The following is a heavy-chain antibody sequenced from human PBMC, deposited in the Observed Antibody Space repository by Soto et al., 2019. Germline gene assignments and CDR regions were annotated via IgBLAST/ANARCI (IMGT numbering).Heavy chain of an antibody. Sequence: ASVKVSCKASGYTFTSYYMRWVRQAPGQGLEWMGIINPSGGSTSYAQRFQGRVTMTRDTSTSTVYMELSSLRSEDTAVYYCARGIAAARYGMDVWGQGNTVTVSS. CDR3: ARGIAAARYGMDV. CDR2: INPSGGST. CDR1: GYTFTSYY. J-gene: IGHJ6*02. V-gene: IGHV1-46*01. D-gene: IGHD6-13*01.